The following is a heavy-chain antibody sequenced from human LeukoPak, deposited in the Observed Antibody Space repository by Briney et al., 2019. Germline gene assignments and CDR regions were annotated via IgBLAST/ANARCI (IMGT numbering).Heavy chain of an antibody. CDR1: GGSISSGGYS. D-gene: IGHD3-22*01. CDR2: IYHSGST. CDR3: ARAVRGRYYDSSGYHFDY. J-gene: IGHJ4*02. V-gene: IGHV4-30-2*01. Sequence: PSETLSLTCAVSGGSISSGGYSWSWIRQPPEKGLEWIGYIYHSGSTYYNPSLKSRVTISVDRSKNQFSLKLSSVTAANTAVYYCARAVRGRYYDSSGYHFDYWGQGTLVTVSS.